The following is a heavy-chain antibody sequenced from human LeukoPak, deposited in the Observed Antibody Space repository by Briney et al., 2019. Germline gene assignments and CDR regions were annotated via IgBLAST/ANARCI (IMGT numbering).Heavy chain of an antibody. J-gene: IGHJ6*02. CDR1: GGPISSHY. V-gene: IGHV4-59*08. D-gene: IGHD2-15*01. CDR2: IYYSGST. Sequence: KPSETLSLTCTVSGGPISSHYWSWIRQPPGKGLEWIGYIYYSGSTNYNPSLKSRVTISVDTSKNQFSLKLSSVTAADTAVYYCARLVAPQYYYYYYGMDVWGQGTTVTVSS. CDR3: ARLVAPQYYYYYYGMDV.